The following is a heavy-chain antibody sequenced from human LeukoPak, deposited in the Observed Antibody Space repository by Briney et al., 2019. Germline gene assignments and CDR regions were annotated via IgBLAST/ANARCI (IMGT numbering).Heavy chain of an antibody. D-gene: IGHD1-26*01. CDR3: AREGARGLFDS. CDR1: GFTFSSYW. CDR2: INLDGSEK. V-gene: IGHV3-7*01. J-gene: IGHJ4*02. Sequence: PGGSLRLSCAASGFTFSSYWMSWVRQAPGKELEWVADINLDGSEKYYVDSVKGRFTISRDNAKNSLNLHMNSLRAEDTAVYYCAREGARGLFDSWGQGTLVTVSS.